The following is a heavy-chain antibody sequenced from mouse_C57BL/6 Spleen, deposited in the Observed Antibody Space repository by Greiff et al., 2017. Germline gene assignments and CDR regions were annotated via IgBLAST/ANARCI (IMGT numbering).Heavy chain of an antibody. J-gene: IGHJ1*03. V-gene: IGHV1-26*01. CDR2: INPNNGGT. Sequence: EVQLQQSGPELVKPGASVKISCKASGYTFTDYYMNWVKQSHGKSLEWIGAINPNNGGTSYNQKFKGKATLTVDKSSSTAYMELRSLTSEDSAVYYCARGDGNYWYFDVWGTGTTVTVSS. CDR1: GYTFTDYY. CDR3: ARGDGNYWYFDV. D-gene: IGHD2-1*01.